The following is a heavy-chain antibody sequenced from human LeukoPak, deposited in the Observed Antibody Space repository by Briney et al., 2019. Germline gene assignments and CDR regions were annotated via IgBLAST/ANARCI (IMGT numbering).Heavy chain of an antibody. Sequence: GGSLRLSCAASGFTVSSNYMSWVRQAPGKGLEWVSVIYSGGSTYYADSVKGRFTISRDNSKNTLYLQMNSLRAEDTAVYYCASLDDRDGRADAFDIWGQGTMVTVSS. J-gene: IGHJ3*02. CDR1: GFTVSSNY. CDR3: ASLDDRDGRADAFDI. V-gene: IGHV3-66*02. CDR2: IYSGGST. D-gene: IGHD5-24*01.